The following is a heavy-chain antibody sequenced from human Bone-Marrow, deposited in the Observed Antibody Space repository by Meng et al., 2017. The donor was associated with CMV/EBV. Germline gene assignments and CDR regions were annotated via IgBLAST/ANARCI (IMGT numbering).Heavy chain of an antibody. CDR2: LNHSGST. CDR3: ARGGELVGATTGDFDY. J-gene: IGHJ4*02. Sequence: YGGSFSGYYWSWLRQPPGKWLELLGELNHSGSTNYNPSLKSRVTISVDTSKNQFSLKLSSVTAADTAVYYCARGGELVGATTGDFDYWGQGTLVTVSS. D-gene: IGHD1-26*01. CDR1: GGSFSGYY. V-gene: IGHV4-34*01.